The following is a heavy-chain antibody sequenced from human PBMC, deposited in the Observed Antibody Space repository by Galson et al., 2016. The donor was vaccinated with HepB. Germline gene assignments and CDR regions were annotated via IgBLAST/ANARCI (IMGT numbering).Heavy chain of an antibody. J-gene: IGHJ6*02. Sequence: ATLSLTCAVYAGNFSGYYWSRIRQAPGKGLEWIGEINHSGRTTYNPSLMSRLTLSVDTSKHQFFLRLSSVTAADVAVYYCARGAVGYCTSNTCYNYFHGLDVWGQGTAVTVSS. CDR1: AGNFSGYY. V-gene: IGHV4-34*01. CDR3: ARGAVGYCTSNTCYNYFHGLDV. CDR2: INHSGRT. D-gene: IGHD2-2*02.